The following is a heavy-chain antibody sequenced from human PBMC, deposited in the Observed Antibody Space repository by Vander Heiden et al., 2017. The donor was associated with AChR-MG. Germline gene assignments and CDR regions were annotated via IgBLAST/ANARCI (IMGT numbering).Heavy chain of an antibody. CDR3: ARGGPLLREIAVAGTPLGFYYFDY. CDR2: ISPIFGTA. Sequence: QVQLVQSGAEVKKPGSSVKVSCKASGGTFISYAISWVRQAPGQGLEWMGGISPIFGTANYEQKFQGRVTITADESTGTAYMELSSLRSEDTAVYYCARGGPLLREIAVAGTPLGFYYFDYWGQGTLVTVSS. CDR1: GGTFISYA. D-gene: IGHD6-19*01. J-gene: IGHJ4*02. V-gene: IGHV1-69*01.